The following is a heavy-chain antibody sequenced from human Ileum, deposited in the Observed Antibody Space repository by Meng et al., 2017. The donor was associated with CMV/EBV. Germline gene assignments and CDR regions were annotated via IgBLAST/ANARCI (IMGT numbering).Heavy chain of an antibody. V-gene: IGHV4-4*07. D-gene: IGHD2-2*01. CDR1: DGSISSYY. Sequence: VHPQEPVSGLVKPSETLSLTCTVSDGSISSYYWSWIIQSAGKGLEWIGRIHTSGTTNYNPSLKSRVTLSLDTSKDQFSLKLTSVTAADTAVYYCAREKSSCTSSTCYGVDSWGQGTLVTVSS. J-gene: IGHJ4*02. CDR2: IHTSGTT. CDR3: AREKSSCTSSTCYGVDS.